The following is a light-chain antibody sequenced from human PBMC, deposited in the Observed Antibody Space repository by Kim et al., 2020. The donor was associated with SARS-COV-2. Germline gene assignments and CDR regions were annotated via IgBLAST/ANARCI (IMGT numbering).Light chain of an antibody. CDR3: SSYTTANTRL. J-gene: IGLJ1*01. CDR2: DVS. CDR1: RADIGSVTY. Sequence: GQSIHIACTGTRADIGSVTYASWFQQHPGRAPQLLIYDVSDRPSGISNRFSGSTSGYTASLTISGLQAEDEADYYCSSYTTANTRLFGAGTKVTVL. V-gene: IGLV2-14*03.